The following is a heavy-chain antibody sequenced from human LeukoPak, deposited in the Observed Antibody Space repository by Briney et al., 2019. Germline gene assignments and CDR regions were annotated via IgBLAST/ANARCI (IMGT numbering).Heavy chain of an antibody. V-gene: IGHV4-61*01. J-gene: IGHJ3*02. CDR2: IYYSGST. CDR3: ARQEQQLVSSAAKDAFDI. Sequence: SETLSLTCTVSGGSVSSGSYYWSWIRQPPGKGLEWIGYIYYSGSTNYNPSLKSRVTISVDTSKNQFSLKLSSVTAADTAVYYCARQEQQLVSSAAKDAFDIWGQGTMVTVSS. D-gene: IGHD6-13*01. CDR1: GGSVSSGSYY.